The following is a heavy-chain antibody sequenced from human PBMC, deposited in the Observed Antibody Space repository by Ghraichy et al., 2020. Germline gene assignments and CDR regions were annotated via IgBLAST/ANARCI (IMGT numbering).Heavy chain of an antibody. Sequence: SETLSLTCTVSGGSISNDFWSWIRQPAGKGLEWIGRIYSSGTTNYNPSLNSRVTMSVDTSNNQFTLKVTSVTAADTAVYFCARDQRGGGYAAFDLWGQGTMVTVSS. J-gene: IGHJ3*01. V-gene: IGHV4-4*07. CDR3: ARDQRGGGYAAFDL. CDR2: IYSSGTT. CDR1: GGSISNDF. D-gene: IGHD1-26*01.